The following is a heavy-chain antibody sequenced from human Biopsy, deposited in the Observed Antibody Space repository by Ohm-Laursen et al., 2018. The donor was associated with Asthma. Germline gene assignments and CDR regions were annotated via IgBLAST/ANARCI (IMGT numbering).Heavy chain of an antibody. Sequence: PRLSCTASGRHFGSYNMHWARQAPGKGLEWVAVITFDGSTQHYGDSVKGRFTISRDNSKNMLFLQMNSLRAEDTAVYYCLRDTLGYYFDIWGQGTQVTVSS. CDR2: ITFDGSTQ. V-gene: IGHV3-30-3*01. J-gene: IGHJ4*02. D-gene: IGHD6-13*01. CDR3: LRDTLGYYFDI. CDR1: GRHFGSYN.